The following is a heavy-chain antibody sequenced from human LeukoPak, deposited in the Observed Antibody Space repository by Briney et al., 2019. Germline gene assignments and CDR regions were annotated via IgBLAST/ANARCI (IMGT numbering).Heavy chain of an antibody. Sequence: ASVKVSCKASGYTFTSYGISWVRQAPGQGLEWMGWISAYNGNTNYAQKFQGRVTITADKSTSTAYMELSSLRSEDTAVYYCAREGISGSYLRFDPWGQGTLVTVSS. V-gene: IGHV1-18*01. D-gene: IGHD1-26*01. CDR1: GYTFTSYG. J-gene: IGHJ5*02. CDR2: ISAYNGNT. CDR3: AREGISGSYLRFDP.